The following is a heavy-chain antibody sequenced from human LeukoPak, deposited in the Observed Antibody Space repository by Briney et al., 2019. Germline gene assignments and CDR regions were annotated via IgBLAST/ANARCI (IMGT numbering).Heavy chain of an antibody. V-gene: IGHV1-2*02. J-gene: IGHJ4*02. CDR2: INPNSGGT. Sequence: ASVKVSCKASGYTFTGYYMHWLRQAPGQGLEWMGWINPNSGGTNYAQKFQGRVTMTRDTSISTAYMELSRLISDDTAVYYCASVNTIFGVVIDPYYFDYWGQGTLVTVSS. CDR1: GYTFTGYY. D-gene: IGHD3-3*01. CDR3: ASVNTIFGVVIDPYYFDY.